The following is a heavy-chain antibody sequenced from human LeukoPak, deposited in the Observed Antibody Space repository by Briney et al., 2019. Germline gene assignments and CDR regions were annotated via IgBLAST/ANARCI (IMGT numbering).Heavy chain of an antibody. V-gene: IGHV1-46*01. J-gene: IGHJ4*02. Sequence: ASVKVSCKASGYTFTSYYMHWVRQAPGQGLEWMGIINPSGGSTSYAQKFQGRVTMTRDTSTSTVYMELSSLRSEDTAVCYCARGRYDFWSGPTTYYFDYWGQGTLVTVSS. CDR2: INPSGGST. CDR1: GYTFTSYY. D-gene: IGHD3-3*01. CDR3: ARGRYDFWSGPTTYYFDY.